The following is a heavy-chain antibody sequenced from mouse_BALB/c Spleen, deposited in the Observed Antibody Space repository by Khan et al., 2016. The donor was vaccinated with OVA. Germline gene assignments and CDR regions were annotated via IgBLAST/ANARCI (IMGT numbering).Heavy chain of an antibody. CDR3: ARENYYGRPSYDMDY. V-gene: IGHV1S41*01. CDR2: IAPGSGSA. Sequence: DLVKPGASVKLSCKASGYTFTSYWINWIKQRPGQGLEWIGCIAPGSGSAYYTEMFKGKATLTVDTSSSTAYIQLSSLSSDDSAVYFCARENYYGRPSYDMDYWGQGASVTVSS. D-gene: IGHD1-1*01. J-gene: IGHJ4*01. CDR1: GYTFTSYW.